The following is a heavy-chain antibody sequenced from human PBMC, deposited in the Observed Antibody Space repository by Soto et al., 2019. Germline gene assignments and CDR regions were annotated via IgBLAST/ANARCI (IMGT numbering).Heavy chain of an antibody. CDR3: ARVVSWSSSFYGWFDP. V-gene: IGHV4-34*01. Sequence: SETLSLTCAVYGGSFSGYYWSWIRQPPGKGLEWSGEINHSGSTNYNPSLKSRVTISVDTSKNQFSLKLSSVTAADTAVYYCARVVSWSSSFYGWFDPWGQGTLVTVSS. CDR2: INHSGST. J-gene: IGHJ5*02. CDR1: GGSFSGYY. D-gene: IGHD6-13*01.